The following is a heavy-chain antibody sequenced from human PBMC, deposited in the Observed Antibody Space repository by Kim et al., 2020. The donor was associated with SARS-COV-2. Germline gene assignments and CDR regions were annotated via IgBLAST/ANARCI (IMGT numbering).Heavy chain of an antibody. D-gene: IGHD6-6*01. CDR1: GGSISSGDYY. V-gene: IGHV4-30-4*01. CDR2: IYYSGST. CDR3: ARAEYSSSSGFAEYFQH. Sequence: SETLSLTCTVSGGSISSGDYYWSWIRQPPGKGLEWIGYIYYSGSTYYNPSLKSRVTISVDTSKNQFSLKLSSVTAADTAVYYCARAEYSSSSGFAEYFQHWGQGTLVTVSS. J-gene: IGHJ1*01.